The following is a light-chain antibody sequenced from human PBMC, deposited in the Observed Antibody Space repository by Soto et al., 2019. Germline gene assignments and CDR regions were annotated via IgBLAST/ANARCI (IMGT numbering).Light chain of an antibody. CDR2: DDD. J-gene: IGLJ2*01. V-gene: IGLV1-44*01. CDR3: ASWDDSLIGVV. Sequence: QSVLTQPPSASGTPGQRVTISCSGSNSNIGTNTVHWYQQLPGTAPKLLIYDDDQRPSGVPDRFSGSKSGTSASLAISGLQSEDEADYYCASWDDSLIGVVFGGGTKLTVL. CDR1: NSNIGTNT.